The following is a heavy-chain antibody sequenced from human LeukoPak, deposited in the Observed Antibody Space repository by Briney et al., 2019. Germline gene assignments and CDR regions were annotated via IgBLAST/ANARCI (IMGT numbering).Heavy chain of an antibody. CDR2: ISKSGDST. CDR1: GFTFSSYA. V-gene: IGHV3-23*01. D-gene: IGHD3-10*01. CDR3: ARVSGGTGWFFDY. Sequence: GGSLRLSCAASGFTFSSYAISWVRQAPGKGLEWVSAISKSGDSTYYADSVKGRFTISRDNSKNTLYLQMNRRRVEDTAVYYCARVSGGTGWFFDYWGQGTVVTVSS. J-gene: IGHJ4*02.